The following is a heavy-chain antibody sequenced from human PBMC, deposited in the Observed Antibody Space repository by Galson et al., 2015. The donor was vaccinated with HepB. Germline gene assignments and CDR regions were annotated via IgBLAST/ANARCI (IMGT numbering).Heavy chain of an antibody. J-gene: IGHJ5*02. CDR1: GYTFTSYG. CDR2: ISAYDGNT. CDR3: ARGGQRRGYCSSTSCSLINWFDP. Sequence: SVKVSCKASGYTFTSYGISWVRQAPGQGLEWMGWISAYDGNTNYAQKLQGRVTITTDTTTSTAYMKMRSLRSDDTAVYYCARGGQRRGYCSSTSCSLINWFDPWGQGTLVTVSS. V-gene: IGHV1-18*01. D-gene: IGHD2-2*01.